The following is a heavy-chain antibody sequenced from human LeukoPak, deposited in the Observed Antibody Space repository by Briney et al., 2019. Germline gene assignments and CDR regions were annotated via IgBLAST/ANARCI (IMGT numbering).Heavy chain of an antibody. CDR3: AGGAIVPPWENYYMDV. D-gene: IGHD2-2*01. Sequence: GASVKVSCKASGYTFTSYDINWVRQATGQGLEWMGWMNPNSGNTGYAQKFQGRVTMTRNTSISTAYMELSSLRSEDTAVYYCAGGAIVPPWENYYMDVWGKGTTVTVSS. CDR2: MNPNSGNT. CDR1: GYTFTSYD. J-gene: IGHJ6*03. V-gene: IGHV1-8*01.